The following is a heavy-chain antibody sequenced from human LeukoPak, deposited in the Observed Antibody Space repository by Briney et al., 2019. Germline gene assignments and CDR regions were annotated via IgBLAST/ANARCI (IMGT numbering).Heavy chain of an antibody. CDR2: IKPDGSEK. CDR1: GFLFSNYW. Sequence: GGSLRLSCAASGFLFSNYWMSWVRQAPGKGLEWVANIKPDGSEKYYVDSLKGRFTISRDNAKNSLYLQMNSLRVEDTAVYYCARGGNSSWDYWGQGALVTVSS. V-gene: IGHV3-7*01. J-gene: IGHJ4*02. CDR3: ARGGNSSWDY. D-gene: IGHD6-6*01.